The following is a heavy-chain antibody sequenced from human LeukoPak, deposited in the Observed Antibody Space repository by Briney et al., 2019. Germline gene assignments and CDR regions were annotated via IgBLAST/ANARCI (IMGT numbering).Heavy chain of an antibody. CDR2: ISAYNGNT. D-gene: IGHD2-15*01. J-gene: IGHJ4*02. V-gene: IGHV1-18*01. Sequence: ASVKVSCKASGYTFTSYGISWVRQAPGQGLEWMGWISAYNGNTNYAQKLQGRVTMTTDTSTSTAYMELRSLRSDDTAVCYCARDLGYCSGGSCYSRPPDYWGQGTLVTVSS. CDR1: GYTFTSYG. CDR3: ARDLGYCSGGSCYSRPPDY.